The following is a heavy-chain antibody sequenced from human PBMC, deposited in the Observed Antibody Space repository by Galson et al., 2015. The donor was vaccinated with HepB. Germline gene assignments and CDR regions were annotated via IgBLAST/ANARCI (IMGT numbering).Heavy chain of an antibody. CDR3: AKAVVTGNPYYYYGMDV. CDR2: MSGSGGTT. CDR1: GFTLNSYA. Sequence: SLRLSCAASGFTLNSYAMSWVRQAPGKGLEWVSVMSGSGGTTYYADSMTGRFTISRDNSKSTLYLQMHSLRVEDTALYYCAKAVVTGNPYYYYGMDVWGQGTTVTVSS. D-gene: IGHD2-21*02. V-gene: IGHV3-23*01. J-gene: IGHJ6*02.